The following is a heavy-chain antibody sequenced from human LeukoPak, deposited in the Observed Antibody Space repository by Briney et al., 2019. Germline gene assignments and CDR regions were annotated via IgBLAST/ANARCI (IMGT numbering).Heavy chain of an antibody. CDR1: GFTFSSYA. J-gene: IGHJ4*02. CDR3: ARGPERGQVIQ. CDR2: ISGSGGST. Sequence: GGSLRLSCAASGFTFSSYAMSWVRQAPGKGLEWVSAISGSGGSTYYADSVKGRFTISRDNSKNTLYLQMNSLRAEDTAVYYCARGPERGQVIQWGQGTLVTVSS. D-gene: IGHD3/OR15-3a*01. V-gene: IGHV3-23*01.